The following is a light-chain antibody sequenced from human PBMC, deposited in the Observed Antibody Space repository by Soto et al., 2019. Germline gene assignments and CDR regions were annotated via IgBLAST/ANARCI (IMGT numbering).Light chain of an antibody. CDR3: QVCDVWPL. Sequence: IVLTPSPATLSLSPGERAALSCRASQSVSTSLAWYQHKPGQAPRLIIYDASKRAPGIPARFSGSGSGTAFPLTICRLEPEDVAVYYCQVCDVWPLFGQGTKVDIK. J-gene: IGKJ1*01. V-gene: IGKV3-11*01. CDR2: DAS. CDR1: QSVSTS.